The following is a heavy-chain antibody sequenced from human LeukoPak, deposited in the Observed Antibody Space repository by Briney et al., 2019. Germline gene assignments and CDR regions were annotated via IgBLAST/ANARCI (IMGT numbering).Heavy chain of an antibody. V-gene: IGHV3-74*01. CDR3: ARDIRTYDFWSGYYDYFDY. D-gene: IGHD3-3*01. CDR1: GFIFSSYW. CDR2: INSDGSST. Sequence: GGSLRLSCAASGFIFSSYWMHWVRQAPGKGLVWVSRINSDGSSTSYADSVKGRFTISRDNAKNTLYLQMNSLRAEDTAVYYCARDIRTYDFWSGYYDYFDYWGQGTLVTVSS. J-gene: IGHJ4*02.